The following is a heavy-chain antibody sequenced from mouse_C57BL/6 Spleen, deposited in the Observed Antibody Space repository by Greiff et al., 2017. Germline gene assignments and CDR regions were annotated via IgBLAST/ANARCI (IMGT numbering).Heavy chain of an antibody. Sequence: QVQLQQPGAELVKPGASVKMSCKASGYTFTSYWITWVKQRPGQGLEWIGDIYPGSGSTNYNEKFKSKATLTVDTSSSTAYMQLSSLTSEDSAVYYCARYSSIPLLAMDYWGQGTSVTVSS. V-gene: IGHV1-55*01. J-gene: IGHJ4*01. CDR3: ARYSSIPLLAMDY. CDR2: IYPGSGST. D-gene: IGHD2-5*01. CDR1: GYTFTSYW.